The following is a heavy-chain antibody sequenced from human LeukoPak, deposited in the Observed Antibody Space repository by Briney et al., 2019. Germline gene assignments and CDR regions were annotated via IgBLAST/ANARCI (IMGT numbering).Heavy chain of an antibody. CDR3: AISSTDHYFDY. CDR1: GFTFSSYW. J-gene: IGHJ4*02. D-gene: IGHD2-2*01. Sequence: PGGSLRLSCAASGFTFSSYWMSWVRQAPGKGLEWVANMKQDGSEKYYVDSVKGRFTISRDNAKNSLYLQMNSLRAEDTAVYYCAISSTDHYFDYWGQGTLVTVSS. V-gene: IGHV3-7*01. CDR2: MKQDGSEK.